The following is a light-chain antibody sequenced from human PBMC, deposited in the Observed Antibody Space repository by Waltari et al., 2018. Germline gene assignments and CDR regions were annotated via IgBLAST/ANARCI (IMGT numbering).Light chain of an antibody. CDR1: QSVSAY. Sequence: EVVLTQSPATLSLSPGEGATLSCRASQSVSAYLAWYQQKPGQAPRLLIYGSSTRATGVPDRFIGRGSGTDFSLTSSSVEPEDFAVYYCQHTTDWPPAFTFGPGTRVDLK. J-gene: IGKJ3*01. CDR3: QHTTDWPPAFT. V-gene: IGKV3-11*01. CDR2: GSS.